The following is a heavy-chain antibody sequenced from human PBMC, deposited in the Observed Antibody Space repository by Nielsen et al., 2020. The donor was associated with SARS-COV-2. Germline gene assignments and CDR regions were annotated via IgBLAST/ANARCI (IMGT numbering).Heavy chain of an antibody. Sequence: GESLKISCAASGFTFSSYWMHWVRQAPGKGLVWVSRINSDGSSTSYADSVKGRFTISRDNAKNTLYLQMNSLRAEDTAVYYCARGAAPYYYYYYMDVWGKGTTVTVSS. CDR3: ARGAAPYYYYYYMDV. D-gene: IGHD1-26*01. V-gene: IGHV3-74*01. J-gene: IGHJ6*03. CDR1: GFTFSSYW. CDR2: INSDGSST.